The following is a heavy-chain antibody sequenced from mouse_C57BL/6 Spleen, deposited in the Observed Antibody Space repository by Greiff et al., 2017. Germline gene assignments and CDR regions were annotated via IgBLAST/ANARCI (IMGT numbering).Heavy chain of an antibody. CDR3: ARGGTTVVAEWYFDV. D-gene: IGHD1-1*01. V-gene: IGHV1-64*01. J-gene: IGHJ1*03. CDR2: INPNSGST. Sequence: QVQLQQPGAELVKPGASVKLSCKASGYTFTSYWMHWVKQRPGQGLEWIGMINPNSGSTNYNEKFKSKATLTVDKSSSTAYMQLSSLTSEDSAVYYCARGGTTVVAEWYFDVWGTGTTVTVSS. CDR1: GYTFTSYW.